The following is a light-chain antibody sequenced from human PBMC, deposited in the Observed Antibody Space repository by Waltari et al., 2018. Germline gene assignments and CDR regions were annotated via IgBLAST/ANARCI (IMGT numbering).Light chain of an antibody. CDR3: CSYAGSSSVV. Sequence: QSALTQPASVSGSPGQSITISCTGTSSDVGSYNLVSWYQQHPGKAPKLMSYEGSKRPSGVSNRFSGSKSGNTASRTSSGLQAEDEADYYCCSYAGSSSVVFGGGTKLTVL. CDR2: EGS. J-gene: IGLJ2*01. CDR1: SSDVGSYNL. V-gene: IGLV2-23*01.